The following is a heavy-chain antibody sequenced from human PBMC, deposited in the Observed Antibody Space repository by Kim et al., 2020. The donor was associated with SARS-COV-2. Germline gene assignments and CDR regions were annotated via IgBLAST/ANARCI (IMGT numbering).Heavy chain of an antibody. V-gene: IGHV3-74*01. CDR1: GFTFSSYW. CDR3: ASRRYTGTYYYFDN. D-gene: IGHD1-26*01. CDR2: INSDGGTT. J-gene: IGHJ4*02. Sequence: GGSLRLSCAASGFTFSSYWMHWVRQAPGKGLVWVSRINSDGGTTSYADSVKGRFTISRDNAKSMLYLQMNSLRAEDTAVYYCASRRYTGTYYYFDNWGQGNLVTVSA.